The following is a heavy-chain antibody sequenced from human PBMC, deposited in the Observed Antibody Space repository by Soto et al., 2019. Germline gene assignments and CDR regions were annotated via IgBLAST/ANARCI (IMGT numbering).Heavy chain of an antibody. CDR2: IYVTGAV. CDR1: GAALNSGNYY. CDR3: ARLRIATNNYKWFDP. J-gene: IGHJ5*02. Sequence: SESLSLTCSVSGAALNSGNYYWSWVRQVPGKGLEWIGHIYVTGAVDYDPSLRDRITISQDTSERQFSLNLRLVTAADTAVYYCARLRIATNNYKWFDPWGQGTLVTVSS. D-gene: IGHD2-21*01. V-gene: IGHV4-31*03.